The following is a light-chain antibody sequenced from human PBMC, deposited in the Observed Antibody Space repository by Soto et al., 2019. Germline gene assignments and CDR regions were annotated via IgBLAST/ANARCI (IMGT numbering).Light chain of an antibody. CDR1: QSVSSSY. J-gene: IGKJ2*01. CDR2: VAS. CDR3: QQYGRSPPYT. Sequence: EIVLTQSPGTLSLSPGERATLSCRASQSVSSSYLAWYQQKPGQAPRLLIYVASSRATGIPDRFSGSGYVTDFTLTISRLEPEDFAVYYCQQYGRSPPYTFGQGTKLEIK. V-gene: IGKV3-20*01.